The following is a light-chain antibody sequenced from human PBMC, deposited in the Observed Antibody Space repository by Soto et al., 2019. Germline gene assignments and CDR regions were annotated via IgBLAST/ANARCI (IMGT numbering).Light chain of an antibody. J-gene: IGKJ4*01. CDR2: GAA. CDR3: QMYNNWVGT. Sequence: EIVMTQSPATLSVSPGERATLSCRANQSISSNLAWYQQEPGQAPRLLIYGAATRATGIPARFSGSGSGTDFTLTINSLQSEDFAVYYCQMYNNWVGTFGGGTKVDIK. CDR1: QSISSN. V-gene: IGKV3-15*01.